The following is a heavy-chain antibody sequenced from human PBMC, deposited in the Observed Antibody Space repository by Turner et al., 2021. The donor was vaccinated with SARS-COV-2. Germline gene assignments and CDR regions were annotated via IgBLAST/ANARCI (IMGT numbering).Heavy chain of an antibody. CDR1: GGSISSSSHY. J-gene: IGHJ6*02. V-gene: IGHV4-39*01. CDR2: IYYSGST. Sequence: QLQLQESGPGLVKPSETLSLTCTVSGGSISSSSHYWGWIRQPPGKGLEWIGNIYYSGSTYYNPSLKSRVTISVDTSKNQFSLKLSSVTATDTAVYYCARRLVVQGTDDYSYYYGMDVWGQGTTVTVSS. D-gene: IGHD3-22*01. CDR3: ARRLVVQGTDDYSYYYGMDV.